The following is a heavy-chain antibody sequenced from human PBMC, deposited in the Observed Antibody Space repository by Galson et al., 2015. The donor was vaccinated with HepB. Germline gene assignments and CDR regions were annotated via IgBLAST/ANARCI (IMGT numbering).Heavy chain of an antibody. J-gene: IGHJ5*02. CDR2: ITTDGSGT. Sequence: SLRLSCAASGFTFSSYWMHWVRQAPGKGLVWVSRITTDGSGTGYADSVRGRFTISRDNAKNTLYLQMNSLRDEDTAVYYCARGIVILGGNPNWFDPWGQGTLVTVSS. V-gene: IGHV3-74*01. CDR3: ARGIVILGGNPNWFDP. CDR1: GFTFSSYW. D-gene: IGHD3-3*02.